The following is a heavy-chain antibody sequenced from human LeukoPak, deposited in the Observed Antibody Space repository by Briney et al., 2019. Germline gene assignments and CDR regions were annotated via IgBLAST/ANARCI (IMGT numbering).Heavy chain of an antibody. CDR1: GYSISSGYY. V-gene: IGHV4-38-2*02. CDR2: IYHSGST. CDR3: ARSSITIFGVVLDY. D-gene: IGHD3-3*01. Sequence: SETLSLTCTVSGYSISSGYYWGWIRQPPGKGLEWIGSIYHSGSTYYNPSLKSRVTISVDTSKNQFSLKLSSVTAADTAVYYCARSSITIFGVVLDYWSQGTLVTVSS. J-gene: IGHJ4*02.